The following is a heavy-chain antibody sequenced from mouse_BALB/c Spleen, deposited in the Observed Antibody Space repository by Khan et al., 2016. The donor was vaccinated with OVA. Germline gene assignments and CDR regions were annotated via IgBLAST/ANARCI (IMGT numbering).Heavy chain of an antibody. D-gene: IGHD3-1*01. J-gene: IGHJ2*01. CDR1: GYTFTSYT. V-gene: IGHV1-4*01. CDR2: INPSSGYT. CDR3: ARKSTRASY. Sequence: QIQLVQSGAELVKPGASVKMSCKASGYTFTSYTMHWVKQRPGQGLEWIGYINPSSGYTKYNQKFKDKATLTAEKSSSTAYMQLSSLTSEDSAVYYCARKSTRASYWGQGTTLTGSS.